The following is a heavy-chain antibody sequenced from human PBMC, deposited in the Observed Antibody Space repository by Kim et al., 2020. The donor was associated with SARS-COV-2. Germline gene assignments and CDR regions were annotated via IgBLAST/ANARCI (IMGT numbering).Heavy chain of an antibody. CDR3: ARELTNWGVGRHFDY. D-gene: IGHD3-16*01. V-gene: IGHV3-48*03. CDR1: GFTFSSYE. J-gene: IGHJ4*02. CDR2: ISSSGSTI. Sequence: GGSLRLSCAASGFTFSSYEMNWVRQAPGKGLEWVSYISSSGSTIYYADSVKGRFTISRDNAKNSLYLQMNSLRAEDTAVYYCARELTNWGVGRHFDYWGQGTLVTVSS.